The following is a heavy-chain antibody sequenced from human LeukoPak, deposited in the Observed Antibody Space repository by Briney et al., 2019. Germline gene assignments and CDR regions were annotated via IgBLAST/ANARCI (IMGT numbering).Heavy chain of an antibody. J-gene: IGHJ5*02. CDR1: GGSISSYY. V-gene: IGHV4-4*07. Sequence: SETLSLTCTDSGGSISSYYWSWIRQPAGKGLEWIGRINTSGSTNYNPSLKSRVTMSVDTSKNQFSLKLSSVAAADTAVYYCARVGSRGFDPWGQGTLVTVSS. CDR2: INTSGST. CDR3: ARVGSRGFDP. D-gene: IGHD6-13*01.